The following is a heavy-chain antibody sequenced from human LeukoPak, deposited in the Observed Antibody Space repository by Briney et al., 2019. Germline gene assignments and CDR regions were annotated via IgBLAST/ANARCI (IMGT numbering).Heavy chain of an antibody. CDR2: IIPILGIA. CDR1: GGTFSSYA. V-gene: IGHV1-69*04. J-gene: IGHJ4*02. CDR3: ARGTYYYGSGSSLFDY. D-gene: IGHD3-10*01. Sequence: ASVKVSCKASGGTFSSYAISWVRQAPGQGLEWMGRIIPILGIANYAQKFQGRVTITADKSTSTAYMELSSLRSEDTAVYYCARGTYYYGSGSSLFDYWGQGTLVTVSS.